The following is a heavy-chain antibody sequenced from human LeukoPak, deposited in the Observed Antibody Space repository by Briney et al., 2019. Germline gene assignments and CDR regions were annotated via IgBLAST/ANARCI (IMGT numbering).Heavy chain of an antibody. J-gene: IGHJ5*02. D-gene: IGHD5-12*01. CDR3: ARRTWIMPPSWFDP. CDR1: GGSISSSSYY. Sequence: SETLSLTCTVSGGSISSSSYYWGWIRQPPGKGLEWIGSIYYSGSTYYNQSLKSRVTISVDTSKNQFSLKLSSVTAADTAVYYCARRTWIMPPSWFDPWGQGTLVTVSS. CDR2: IYYSGST. V-gene: IGHV4-39*01.